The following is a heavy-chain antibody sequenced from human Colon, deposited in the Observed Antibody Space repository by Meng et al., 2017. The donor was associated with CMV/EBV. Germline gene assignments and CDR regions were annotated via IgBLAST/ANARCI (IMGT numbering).Heavy chain of an antibody. Sequence: ELLVVWLGGDLVQPAGSLRLSCVASAFTLSSYWMVWARQVPGKGLELVAIINHDGSADYYVDSVKGRLTVSRDNAKNSLYLQLNSLRVDDTAIYFCARDVRFGLFDLWGPGTLVTVSS. CDR2: INHDGSAD. V-gene: IGHV3-7*04. D-gene: IGHD3-16*01. CDR3: ARDVRFGLFDL. CDR1: AFTLSSYW. J-gene: IGHJ2*01.